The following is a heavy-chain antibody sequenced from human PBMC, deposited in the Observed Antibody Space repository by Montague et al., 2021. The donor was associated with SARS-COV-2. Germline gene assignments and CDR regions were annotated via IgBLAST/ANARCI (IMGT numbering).Heavy chain of an antibody. Sequence: SLRLSCAASGFTFSSYAMSWVRQAPGKGLEWVSLIYAGGSSTYYADSVKGRFTISRDNSKNTLYLQMSSLRAADTAVYYCAKVQWLEDFDLWGRGTLVTVSS. J-gene: IGHJ2*01. CDR3: AKVQWLEDFDL. CDR2: IYAGGSST. V-gene: IGHV3-23*03. CDR1: GFTFSSYA. D-gene: IGHD6-19*01.